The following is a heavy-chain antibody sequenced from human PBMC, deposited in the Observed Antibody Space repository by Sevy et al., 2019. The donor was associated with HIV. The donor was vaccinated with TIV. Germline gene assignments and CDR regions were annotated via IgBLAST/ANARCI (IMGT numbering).Heavy chain of an antibody. J-gene: IGHJ3*02. V-gene: IGHV3-30*18. Sequence: GGSQRLSCAASGFTFSSYGMHWVRQAPGKGLEWVAVISYDGSNKYYADSVKGRFTISRDNSKNTLYLHMNSLRAEDTAVYYCANPYYYGSGSYPTDAFDIWGQGTMVTVSS. CDR1: GFTFSSYG. D-gene: IGHD3-10*01. CDR3: ANPYYYGSGSYPTDAFDI. CDR2: ISYDGSNK.